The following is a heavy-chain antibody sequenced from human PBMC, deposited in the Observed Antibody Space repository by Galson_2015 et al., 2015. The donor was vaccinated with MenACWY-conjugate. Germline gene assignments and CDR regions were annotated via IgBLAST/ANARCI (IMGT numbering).Heavy chain of an antibody. CDR1: GYTFNSYG. CDR3: ARFGGTNYFDH. V-gene: IGHV1-18*01. J-gene: IGHJ4*02. CDR2: ISGYNGNT. D-gene: IGHD3-10*01. Sequence: SVKVSCKASGYTFNSYGISWVRQAPGQGLEWMGGISGYNGNTNYAQKFQGRVTMTTETSTSTVYMELRSLRFDDTAVYFCARFGGTNYFDHWGQGTPVSVSS.